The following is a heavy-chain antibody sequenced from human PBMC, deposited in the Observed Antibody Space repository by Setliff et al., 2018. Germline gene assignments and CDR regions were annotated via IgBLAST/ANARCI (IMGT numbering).Heavy chain of an antibody. CDR2: INQDGSEK. D-gene: IGHD3-10*01. Sequence: PGGSLRLSCAASGFTFSSYWMSWVRQAPGKGLEWVANINQDGSEKYYVDSVRGRFTISRDNAKNSLYLQMNSLRAEDTAVYYCARDVLWFGAHAFDIWGQGTMVTVSS. V-gene: IGHV3-7*01. J-gene: IGHJ3*02. CDR3: ARDVLWFGAHAFDI. CDR1: GFTFSSYW.